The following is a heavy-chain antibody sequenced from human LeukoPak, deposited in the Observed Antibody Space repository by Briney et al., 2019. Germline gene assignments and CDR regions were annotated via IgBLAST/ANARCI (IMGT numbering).Heavy chain of an antibody. CDR2: ISYDGSNK. J-gene: IGHJ4*02. D-gene: IGHD6-6*01. CDR1: GFTFSSYG. Sequence: GGSLRLSCAASGFTFSSYGMHWVRQAPGKGLEWVAVISYDGSNKYYVDSVKGRFTISRDNAKNSLYLQMNGLRAEDTAVYYCARGDPYQPRSIAARPYDYWGQGTLVTVSS. CDR3: ARGDPYQPRSIAARPYDY. V-gene: IGHV3-30*03.